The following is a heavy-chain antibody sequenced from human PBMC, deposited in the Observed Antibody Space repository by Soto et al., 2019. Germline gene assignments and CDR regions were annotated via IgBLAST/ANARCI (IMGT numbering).Heavy chain of an antibody. J-gene: IGHJ6*02. V-gene: IGHV3-7*01. CDR3: ANSSHYDFWRGYQYDAYYYGMDV. CDR2: IKPDGSEK. Sequence: PGGSLRIPCAASEFTFSKSWMGWIRQAPGKGLEWVAHIKPDGSEKSYVDDVKGRFTISRDNAKNSLYLQMTSLRAEDTAVYHCANSSHYDFWRGYQYDAYYYGMDVWGQGTTVTVTS. CDR1: EFTFSKSW. D-gene: IGHD3-3*01.